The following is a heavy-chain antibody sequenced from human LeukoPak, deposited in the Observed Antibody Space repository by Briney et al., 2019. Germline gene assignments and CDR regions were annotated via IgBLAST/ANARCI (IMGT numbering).Heavy chain of an antibody. D-gene: IGHD3-9*01. CDR1: GDSVSSNSAA. Sequence: SQTLSLTCAISGDSVSSNSAAWLWIRQSPSRGLEWLGRTYFKSKWYYDYAVSVKGRVSIRPDTSQNHFSLQLSSVTPEDTAVYYCARGPYYILTGYKSQYYGMDVWAKGPRSPSL. CDR3: ARGPYYILTGYKSQYYGMDV. V-gene: IGHV6-1*01. CDR2: TYFKSKWYY. J-gene: IGHJ6*02.